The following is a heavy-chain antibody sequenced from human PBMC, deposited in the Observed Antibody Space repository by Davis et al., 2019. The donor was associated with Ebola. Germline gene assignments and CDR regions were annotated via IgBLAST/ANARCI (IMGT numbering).Heavy chain of an antibody. CDR3: ARGRGATPPYYFDY. CDR1: GFTFSTYS. CDR2: ISSDSDYI. Sequence: GESLKISCAASGFTFSTYSMSWVRQAPGKGLEWVSSISSDSDYIYYADSVKGRVTISRDNAKNSLYLQMNSLRAEDTAVYYCARGRGATPPYYFDYWGQGTLVTVSS. V-gene: IGHV3-21*01. D-gene: IGHD1-26*01. J-gene: IGHJ4*02.